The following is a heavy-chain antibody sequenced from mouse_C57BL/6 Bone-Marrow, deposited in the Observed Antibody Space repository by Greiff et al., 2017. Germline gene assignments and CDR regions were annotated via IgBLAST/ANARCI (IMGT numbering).Heavy chain of an antibody. D-gene: IGHD4-1*01. CDR1: GYTFTSYG. J-gene: IGHJ3*01. V-gene: IGHV1-64*01. CDR3: ARGNC. Sequence: QVHVKQSGAELARPGASVKLSCKASGYTFTSYGISWVKQRTGQGLEWIGMIHPNSGSTNYNEKFKSKATLTVDKSSSTAYMQLSSLTSEDSAVYYCARGNCWGQGTLVTVSA. CDR2: IHPNSGST.